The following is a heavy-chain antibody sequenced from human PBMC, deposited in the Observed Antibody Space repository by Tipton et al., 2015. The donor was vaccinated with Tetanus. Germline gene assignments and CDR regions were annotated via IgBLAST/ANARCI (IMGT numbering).Heavy chain of an antibody. J-gene: IGHJ3*02. D-gene: IGHD3-10*01. CDR3: ASHYGSGSDDAFDI. V-gene: IGHV4-59*12. CDR1: GGSISSYF. Sequence: TLSLTCTVSGGSISSYFWSWIRQPPGKGLEWIGYIYYSGSTNYNPSLKSRVTISVDTSKNQFSLKLSSVTAADTAVYYCASHYGSGSDDAFDIWGQGTMVTVSS. CDR2: IYYSGST.